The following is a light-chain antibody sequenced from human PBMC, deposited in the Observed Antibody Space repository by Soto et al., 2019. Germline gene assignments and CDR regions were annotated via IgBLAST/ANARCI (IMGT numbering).Light chain of an antibody. CDR2: AAS. CDR1: QSISNY. V-gene: IGKV1-39*01. CDR3: HPRYTTLFT. Sequence: DIQMTQSPSSLSASVGDRVTITCRASQSISNYLNWYQQKPGKAPKLLIYAASSLQSGVPSRFNRHGSGTAFTLTIRTLRPEDSATDSCHPRYTTLFTFGPGTNVD. J-gene: IGKJ3*01.